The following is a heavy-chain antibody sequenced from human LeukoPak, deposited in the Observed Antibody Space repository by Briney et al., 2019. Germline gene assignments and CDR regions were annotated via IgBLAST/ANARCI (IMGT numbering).Heavy chain of an antibody. CDR3: AKDQGGYSYGPYYFDY. Sequence: PXXGLXXVXXISGSGGSTYYADSVKGRFTISRDNSKNTLYLQMNSLRAEDTAVYYCAKDQGGYSYGPYYFDYWGQGTLVTVSS. CDR2: ISGSGGST. V-gene: IGHV3-23*01. J-gene: IGHJ4*02. D-gene: IGHD5-18*01.